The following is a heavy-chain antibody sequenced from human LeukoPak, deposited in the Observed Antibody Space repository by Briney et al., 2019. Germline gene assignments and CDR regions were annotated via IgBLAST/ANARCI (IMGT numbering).Heavy chain of an antibody. CDR3: ARGVRYYFDY. J-gene: IGHJ4*02. CDR2: IYSGGST. D-gene: IGHD4/OR15-4a*01. V-gene: IGHV3-66*01. CDR1: GFTVSSNY. Sequence: GGSLSLSCAASGFTVSSNYMSWVRQAPGKGLEWVSVIYSGGSTYYADSVKGRFTISRDNSKNTLYLQMNSLRAEDTAVYYCARGVRYYFDYWGQGTLVTVSS.